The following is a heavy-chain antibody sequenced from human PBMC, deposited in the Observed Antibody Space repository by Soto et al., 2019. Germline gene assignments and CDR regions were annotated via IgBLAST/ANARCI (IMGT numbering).Heavy chain of an antibody. CDR2: INPSGGIT. CDR1: GYTFTSYY. Sequence: QVELVQSGAEVKKPGASVKVSCKAAGYTFTSYYMHWVRQAPGQGLEWMGFINPSGGITTYAQKVQVRVTMTSDTSTSTVYMELRTLKSEDTAVYYCARRSIFTWSDAFDIWGQGTMVTVSA. D-gene: IGHD3-3*01. V-gene: IGHV1-46*01. J-gene: IGHJ3*02. CDR3: ARRSIFTWSDAFDI.